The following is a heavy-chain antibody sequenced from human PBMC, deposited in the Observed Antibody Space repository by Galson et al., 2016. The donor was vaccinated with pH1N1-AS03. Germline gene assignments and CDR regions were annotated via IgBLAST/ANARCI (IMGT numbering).Heavy chain of an antibody. D-gene: IGHD6-19*01. Sequence: SGYTLTEYYLHWVRQAPGQGPEWMGWINPNSGGTKYAQKFQGRVTMTRDTSISTAYMEMSNLKSDDTAVYYCARNRPIAVSGTDGFDPWGQGTLVAVSS. J-gene: IGHJ5*02. CDR2: INPNSGGT. CDR3: ARNRPIAVSGTDGFDP. CDR1: GYTLTEYY. V-gene: IGHV1-2*02.